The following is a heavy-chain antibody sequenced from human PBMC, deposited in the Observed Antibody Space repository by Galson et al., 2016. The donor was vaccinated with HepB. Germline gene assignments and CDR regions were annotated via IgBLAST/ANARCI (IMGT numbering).Heavy chain of an antibody. V-gene: IGHV1-3*01. CDR3: ARDYCSTSSCSRYYYFGMDV. J-gene: IGHJ6*02. CDR1: GYIFRKYG. CDR2: ISGDDGET. Sequence: SVKVSCKASGYIFRKYGMHWVRQAPGQRPEWMGWISGDDGETRYSEKFQGRVSITRDTSANTGYMELSSLRSEDTAVYYCARDYCSTSSCSRYYYFGMDVWGQGTTVTISS. D-gene: IGHD2-15*01.